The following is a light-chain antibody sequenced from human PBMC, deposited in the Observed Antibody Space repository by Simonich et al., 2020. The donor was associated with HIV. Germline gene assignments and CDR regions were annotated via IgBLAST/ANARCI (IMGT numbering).Light chain of an antibody. V-gene: IGKV1-12*01. Sequence: DIQMPQSPSFVSASVGDRVTITCRASQGISYWLAWYQQKPGKAPNILIYAASSFQSGVPSRFSGSGFGTDFTLTISSLQPEDFATYYCQQANSFPLTFGGGTKVEIK. CDR1: QGISYW. CDR2: AAS. J-gene: IGKJ4*01. CDR3: QQANSFPLT.